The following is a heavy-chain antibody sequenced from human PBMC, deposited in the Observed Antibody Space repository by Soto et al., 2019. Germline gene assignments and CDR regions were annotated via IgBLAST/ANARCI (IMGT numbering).Heavy chain of an antibody. J-gene: IGHJ4*02. CDR1: GFTFSSYG. Sequence: VQLVESGGGVVQPGRSLRLSCAASGFTFSSYGMHWVRQAPGKGLEWVGRIKSKTDGGTTDYAAPVKGRFTISRDDSKNTLYLQMNSLKTEDTAVYYCTTDPQWIQLWYRKPYFDYWGQGTLVTVSS. CDR2: IKSKTDGGTT. CDR3: TTDPQWIQLWYRKPYFDY. V-gene: IGHV3-15*01. D-gene: IGHD5-18*01.